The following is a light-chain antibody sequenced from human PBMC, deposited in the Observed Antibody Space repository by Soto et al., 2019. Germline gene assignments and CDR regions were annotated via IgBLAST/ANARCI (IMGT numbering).Light chain of an antibody. CDR3: QQYNNWPPWT. Sequence: EIVMTQSPATLSVSPGERATLSCRASQSVSGNLAWYQQKPGQPPRLLIYATSSRPTGIPARFSGSGSGTDFTLTISSLQSEDFAVYYCQQYNNWPPWTFGQGTKVEIK. V-gene: IGKV3-15*01. CDR2: ATS. CDR1: QSVSGN. J-gene: IGKJ1*01.